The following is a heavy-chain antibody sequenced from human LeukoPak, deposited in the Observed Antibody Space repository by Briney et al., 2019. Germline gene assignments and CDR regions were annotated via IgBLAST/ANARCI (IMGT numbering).Heavy chain of an antibody. CDR3: ARVGGDIVVVVAANTLGYYGMDV. J-gene: IGHJ6*02. CDR2: ISYDGSNK. D-gene: IGHD2-15*01. Sequence: GRFLRLSCAASGFTFSSYAMHWVRQAPGKGLEWVAVISYDGSNKSYADSVKGRFTISRDNSKNTLYLQMNSLRAEDTAVYYCARVGGDIVVVVAANTLGYYGMDVWGQGTTVTVSS. CDR1: GFTFSSYA. V-gene: IGHV3-30*04.